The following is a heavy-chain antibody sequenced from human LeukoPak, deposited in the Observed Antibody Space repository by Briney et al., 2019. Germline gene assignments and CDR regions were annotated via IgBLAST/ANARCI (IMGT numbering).Heavy chain of an antibody. D-gene: IGHD4-17*01. Sequence: GGSLRLSCAASGFTVSSNYMSWVRQAPGKGLEWVSVIYSGDNTYYADSVKGRFTVSRDNSKDTLYLQMNSLRAEDTAVYYCAREPLTTVTNFDYWGQGTLVTVSS. CDR2: IYSGDNT. CDR1: GFTVSSNY. V-gene: IGHV3-53*01. CDR3: AREPLTTVTNFDY. J-gene: IGHJ4*02.